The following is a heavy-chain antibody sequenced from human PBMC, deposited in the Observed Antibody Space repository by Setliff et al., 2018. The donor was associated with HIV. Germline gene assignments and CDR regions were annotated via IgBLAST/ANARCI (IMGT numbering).Heavy chain of an antibody. Sequence: SETLSLSCAASGFTVSSNHMSWVRQAPGKGLEWIGNIYYNGNTNYNPSLERRVAVSVDTSKNQFSLSLSSVTTTDTAVYFCAAAEGQGPWYFLDNWGQGTQVTVSS. J-gene: IGHJ4*02. CDR3: AAAEGQGPWYFLDN. CDR2: IYYNGNT. D-gene: IGHD3-9*01. V-gene: IGHV4-59*02. CDR1: GFTVSSNH.